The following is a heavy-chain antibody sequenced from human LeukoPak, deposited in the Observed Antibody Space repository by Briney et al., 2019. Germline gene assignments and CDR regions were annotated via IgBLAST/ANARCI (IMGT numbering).Heavy chain of an antibody. CDR2: IYYSGST. CDR1: GGSISSYF. V-gene: IGHV4-59*01. D-gene: IGHD6-25*01. J-gene: IGHJ3*02. Sequence: SETLSLTCTVSGGSISSYFWSWIRQPPGKGLEWIGYIYYSGSTNYNPSLKSRVTISVDTSKNQFSPKLSSVTAADTAVYYCASARLGSGLEGAFDIWGQGTMVTVSS. CDR3: ASARLGSGLEGAFDI.